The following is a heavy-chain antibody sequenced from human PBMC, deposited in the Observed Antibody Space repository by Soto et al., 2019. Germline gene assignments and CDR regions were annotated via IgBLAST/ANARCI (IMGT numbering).Heavy chain of an antibody. V-gene: IGHV3-7*01. CDR1: GFTFSGHW. CDR2: IKQDGSET. D-gene: IGHD2-2*01. CDR3: ARDRAFCSGTNCRRGSIYYYYMDV. J-gene: IGHJ6*03. Sequence: EVHLVESGGGLVQPGGSLRLSCAASGFTFSGHWMSWVRQAPGKGLEWVAHIKQDGSETFYVGSVKGRFTISRDNAKNSRDLQMNSLRGEDTALYYCARDRAFCSGTNCRRGSIYYYYMDVWGNGTTVTVSS.